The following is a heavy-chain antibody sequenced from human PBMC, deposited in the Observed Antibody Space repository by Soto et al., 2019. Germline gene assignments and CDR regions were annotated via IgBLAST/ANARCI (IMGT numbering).Heavy chain of an antibody. J-gene: IGHJ4*02. V-gene: IGHV1-18*04. CDR1: GYTFTSYG. D-gene: IGHD3-9*01. CDR2: ISAYNGNT. Sequence: ASVKVSCKASGYTFTSYGISWVRQAPGQGLEWMGWISAYNGNTNYAQKLQGRVTMTTDTSTSTAYMELRSLRSDDTAVYYCARDGPRYDILTPFVYWGQGILVSVSA. CDR3: ARDGPRYDILTPFVY.